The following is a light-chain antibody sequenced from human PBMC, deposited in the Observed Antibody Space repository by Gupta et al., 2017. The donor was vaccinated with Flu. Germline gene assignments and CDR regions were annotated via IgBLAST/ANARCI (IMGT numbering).Light chain of an antibody. CDR2: EVS. CDR3: YSYQGRNDWV. J-gene: IGLJ3*02. Sequence: HSALTQPASVSGSPGQSITISCTGDYSNLGTYDLVSWYQQITGKAPRVLIFEVSRRASGVSNRFSGSKSGNTASLTTSGLQPDDEADYYCYSYQGRNDWVFGGGTRVTV. V-gene: IGLV2-23*02. CDR1: YSNLGTYDL.